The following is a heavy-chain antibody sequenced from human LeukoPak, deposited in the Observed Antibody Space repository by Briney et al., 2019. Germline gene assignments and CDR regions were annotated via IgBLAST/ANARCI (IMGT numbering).Heavy chain of an antibody. CDR1: GGSISSGSYY. D-gene: IGHD6-6*01. J-gene: IGHJ4*02. V-gene: IGHV4-39*07. CDR3: ARSPSLYYFDY. CDR2: IYYSGST. Sequence: SETLSLTCTVSGGSISSGSYYWGWIRQPPGKGLEWIGSIYYSGSTYYNPSLKSRVTISVDTSKNQFSLKLSSVTAADTAVYYCARSPSLYYFDYWGQGTLVTVSS.